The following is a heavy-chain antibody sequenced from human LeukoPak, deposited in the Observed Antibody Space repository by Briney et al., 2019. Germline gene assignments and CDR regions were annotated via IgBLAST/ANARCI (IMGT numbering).Heavy chain of an antibody. CDR3: THGHSSSWYNFFDS. D-gene: IGHD6-13*01. V-gene: IGHV3-15*01. CDR2: IKSNTDGETT. Sequence: GGSLRLSCAASGFTFSSYSMNWVRQAPGKGLEWVGRIKSNTDGETTDYAAPVKGRFTLSRDDSKNTLYLQTSSLKTEDTAVYYCTHGHSSSWYNFFDSWGQGTLVTVSS. J-gene: IGHJ4*02. CDR1: GFTFSSYS.